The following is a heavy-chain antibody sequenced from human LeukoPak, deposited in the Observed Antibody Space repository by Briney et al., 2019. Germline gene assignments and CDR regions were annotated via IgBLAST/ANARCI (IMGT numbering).Heavy chain of an antibody. J-gene: IGHJ4*02. CDR1: GGSFSGYY. D-gene: IGHD3-22*01. CDR3: ARVRYYYDSSGYYPRKRTYYFDY. V-gene: IGHV4-34*01. CDR2: INHSGST. Sequence: PSETLSLTCAVYGGSFSGYYRSWIRQPPGKGLEWIGEINHSGSTNYNPSLKSRVTISVDTSKNQFSLKLSSVTAADTAVYYCARVRYYYDSSGYYPRKRTYYFDYWGQGTLVTVSS.